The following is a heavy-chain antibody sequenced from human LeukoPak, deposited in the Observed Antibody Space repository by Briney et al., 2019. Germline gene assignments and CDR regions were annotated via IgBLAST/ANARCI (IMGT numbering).Heavy chain of an antibody. Sequence: GGSLRLSCAASGFTFSDYAMHLVRQAPGKRLEWLTFIRYDGSNKYYADSLKGRFTISRDNSKNTLYLQMNNLRSEDTAVYYCAKEAFVYSGYFPLNYWGQGTLVTVSS. J-gene: IGHJ4*02. CDR2: IRYDGSNK. CDR1: GFTFSDYA. V-gene: IGHV3-30*02. CDR3: AKEAFVYSGYFPLNY. D-gene: IGHD3-22*01.